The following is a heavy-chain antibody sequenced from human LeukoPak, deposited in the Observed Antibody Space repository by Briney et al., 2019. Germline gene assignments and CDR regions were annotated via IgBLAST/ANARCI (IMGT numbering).Heavy chain of an antibody. CDR2: ISAYNGNT. Sequence: ASVKDSCKASGYTFTSYGISWVRQAPGQGLEWMGWISAYNGNTNYAQKLQGRVTMTTDTSTSTAYMELRSLRSDDTAVYYCARDQGKEYSSSWYPFYYYYYGMDVWGKGTTVTVSS. J-gene: IGHJ6*04. CDR3: ARDQGKEYSSSWYPFYYYYYGMDV. D-gene: IGHD6-13*01. CDR1: GYTFTSYG. V-gene: IGHV1-18*04.